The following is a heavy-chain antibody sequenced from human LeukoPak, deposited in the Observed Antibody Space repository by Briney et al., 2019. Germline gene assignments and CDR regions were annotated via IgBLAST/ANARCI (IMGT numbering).Heavy chain of an antibody. CDR1: GGTFSSYA. CDR2: IIPIFGTA. CDR3: ARVAARGTIFGVVTDGAFDI. Sequence: ASVKVSCKASGGTFSSYAISWVRQAPGQGLEWMGGIIPIFGTANYAQKFQGRVTITADESTSTAYMELSSLRSEDTAVYYCARVAARGTIFGVVTDGAFDIWGQGTMVTVSS. J-gene: IGHJ3*02. D-gene: IGHD3-3*01. V-gene: IGHV1-69*01.